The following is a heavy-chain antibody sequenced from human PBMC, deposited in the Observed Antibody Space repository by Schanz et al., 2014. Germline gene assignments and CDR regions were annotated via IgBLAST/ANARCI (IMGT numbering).Heavy chain of an antibody. Sequence: EVQLLESGGGLVQPGGSLRLSCAASGFTVSNSYIHWVRQAPGKGLEWVSTIYSSGSTYYADSVKGRFTISRDNSKNTVNLQMNSLRAEDTAVYYCAKEKEEVAADGSFVDYWGQGTLVTVSS. CDR1: GFTVSNSY. V-gene: IGHV3-66*03. CDR3: AKEKEEVAADGSFVDY. CDR2: IYSSGST. J-gene: IGHJ4*02. D-gene: IGHD6-13*01.